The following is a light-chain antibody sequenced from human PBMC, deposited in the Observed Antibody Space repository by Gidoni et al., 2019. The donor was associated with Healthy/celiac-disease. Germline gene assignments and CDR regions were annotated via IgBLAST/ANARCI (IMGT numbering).Light chain of an antibody. CDR3: QQYNNWPPWT. V-gene: IGKV3-15*01. Sequence: IVMTKPPATLSVSPGERATLSCRASQSVSSNLAWYQQKPGQAPRLLIYGASTRATGIPARFSGSGSGTEFTLTISSLQSEDFAVYYCQQYNNWPPWTFGQGTKVEIK. J-gene: IGKJ1*01. CDR1: QSVSSN. CDR2: GAS.